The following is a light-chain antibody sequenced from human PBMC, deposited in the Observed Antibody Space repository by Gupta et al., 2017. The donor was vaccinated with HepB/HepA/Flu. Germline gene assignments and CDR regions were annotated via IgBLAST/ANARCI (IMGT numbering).Light chain of an antibody. CDR1: QGINSY. J-gene: IGKJ2*01. Sequence: AIQMTQSPSSFSASTGDRVTITCRASQGINSYLAWYQQKPGKPPKLLVYAASSLKSGVSSRFSGSGSGTDFILTVSSRQSEDFATYYCQQYDSSPYTFGQGTKLEIK. V-gene: IGKV1-8*01. CDR3: QQYDSSPYT. CDR2: AAS.